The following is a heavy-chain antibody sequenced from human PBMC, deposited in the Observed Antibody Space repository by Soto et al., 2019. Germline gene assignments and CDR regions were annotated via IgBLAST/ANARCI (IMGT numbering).Heavy chain of an antibody. CDR3: ARGNGYNIY. V-gene: IGHV4-39*01. CDR1: GDSIISSSSGRYY. D-gene: IGHD5-12*01. Sequence: SETLSLTCTVSGDSIISSSSGRYYWGWIRQPPGKGLEWIGSIYDSVSTYNNPSLKSRVSMSIDTSKNQFSLRLTSVTAADTAVYYCARGNGYNIYWGQGSLVTVSS. J-gene: IGHJ4*02. CDR2: IYDSVST.